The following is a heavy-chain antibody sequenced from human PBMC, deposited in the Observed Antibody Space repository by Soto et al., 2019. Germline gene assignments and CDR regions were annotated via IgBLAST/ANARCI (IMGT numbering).Heavy chain of an antibody. CDR1: GFSLSTSGVG. V-gene: IGHV2-5*01. J-gene: IGHJ6*02. CDR3: AHTITGTHLFYYGMDV. Sequence: QITLKESGPTLVKPTQTLMLTCTFSGFSLSTSGVGVGWIRQPPGKALEWLTLIYWNDDKRYNPSLKSRLTITKDTSKNQVVLTMTNMNAVDTATYYCAHTITGTHLFYYGMDVWGQGTTVTVSS. D-gene: IGHD1-20*01. CDR2: IYWNDDK.